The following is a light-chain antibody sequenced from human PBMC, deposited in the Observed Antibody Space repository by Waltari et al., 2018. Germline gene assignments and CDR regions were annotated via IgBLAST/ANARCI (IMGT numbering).Light chain of an antibody. CDR3: TSFAGGNTVI. J-gene: IGLJ2*01. CDR2: EVT. CDR1: GSDVGAYYY. V-gene: IGLV2-8*01. Sequence: QSALTQPPSASGSPGQPVTISCTGSGSDVGAYYYVSWYQHHPGKAPKLMIYEVTNRPSGVPDRFSGSKSDNSASLTVSGLQPDDEAYYYCTSFAGGNTVIFGGGTKLTVL.